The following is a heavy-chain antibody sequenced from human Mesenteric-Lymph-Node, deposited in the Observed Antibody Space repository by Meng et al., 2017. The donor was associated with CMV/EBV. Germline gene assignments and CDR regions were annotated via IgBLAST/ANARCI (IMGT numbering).Heavy chain of an antibody. Sequence: EGSLRLSCAASGFTFSSYEMNWVRQAPGKGLEWVSYISSSGSTIYYADSVKGRFTISRDNSKNTLYLQMNSLRAEDTAVYYCAKVASQQLVVFDYWGQGTLVTVSS. D-gene: IGHD6-13*01. V-gene: IGHV3-48*03. CDR2: ISSSGSTI. CDR1: GFTFSSYE. J-gene: IGHJ4*02. CDR3: AKVASQQLVVFDY.